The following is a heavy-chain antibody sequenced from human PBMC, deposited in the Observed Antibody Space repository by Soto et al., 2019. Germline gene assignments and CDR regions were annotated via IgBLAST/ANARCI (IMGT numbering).Heavy chain of an antibody. D-gene: IGHD2-21*02. CDR1: GFTFSSYS. CDR2: ISSSSSYI. V-gene: IGHV3-21*01. CDR3: TTDPYCGGDCYPRDY. J-gene: IGHJ4*02. Sequence: GGSLRLSCAASGFTFSSYSMSWVRQAPGKGLEWVSSISSSSSYIYYADSVKGRFTISRDNAKNSLYLQMNSLRAEDTAVYYCTTDPYCGGDCYPRDYWGQGTLVTVSS.